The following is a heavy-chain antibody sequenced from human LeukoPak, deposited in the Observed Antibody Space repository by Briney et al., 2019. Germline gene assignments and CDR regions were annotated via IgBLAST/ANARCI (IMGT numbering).Heavy chain of an antibody. CDR1: GYTFTRYG. D-gene: IGHD3-22*01. CDR2: ISAYNGNT. J-gene: IGHJ4*02. V-gene: IGHV1-18*01. Sequence: GASVKVSCKASGYTFTRYGIRWARQAPGRRLELMGWISAYNGNTNYAQKLQGRVTMTTDTSTSTAYMELRSPRSDDTAVYYCARDCPYYYDSSGYCILHYWGQGTLVTVSS. CDR3: ARDCPYYYDSSGYCILHY.